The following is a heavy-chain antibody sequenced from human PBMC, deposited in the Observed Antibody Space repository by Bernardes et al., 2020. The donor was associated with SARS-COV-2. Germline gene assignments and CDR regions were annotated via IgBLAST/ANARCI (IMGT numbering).Heavy chain of an antibody. V-gene: IGHV3-23*01. J-gene: IGHJ4*02. CDR3: AKIVPGSWFFDY. CDR1: GLTFSSYA. D-gene: IGHD1-26*01. Sequence: GGSLRLSCAASGLTFSSYAMSWVRQAPGKGLEWVSAISGSGGSTFYADSVKGRLTISRDNSKNTVYLQMNSLRAEDTAVYYCAKIVPGSWFFDYWGQGTLVTVSS. CDR2: ISGSGGST.